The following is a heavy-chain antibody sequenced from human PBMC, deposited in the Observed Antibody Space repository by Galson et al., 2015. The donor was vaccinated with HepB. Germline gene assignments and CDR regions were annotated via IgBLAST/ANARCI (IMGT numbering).Heavy chain of an antibody. CDR1: GFTFSSYS. V-gene: IGHV3-48*01. D-gene: IGHD3-16*02. CDR2: ISRNSTTI. J-gene: IGHJ4*02. Sequence: SLRLSCAVSGFTFSSYSMNWVRQAPGRGLEWVSYISRNSTTIYYADSVKGRFTISRANAKNSPYLQMNSLRVEDTAVYYCARDPDYDYVWGTYRPDYWGQGTLVTVSS. CDR3: ARDPDYDYVWGTYRPDY.